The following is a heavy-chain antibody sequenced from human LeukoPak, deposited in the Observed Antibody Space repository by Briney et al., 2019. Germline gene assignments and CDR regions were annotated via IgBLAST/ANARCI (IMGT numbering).Heavy chain of an antibody. CDR1: GYTFTGYY. Sequence: GASVKVSCKASGYTFTGYYMHWVRQAPGQGLEWMGWINPNSGGTNYAQKFQGRVTMTRDTSISTAYMELSRLRSDDTAVYYCASLLAWGMAVAGSPFDYWGQGTLVTVSS. CDR3: ASLLAWGMAVAGSPFDY. J-gene: IGHJ4*02. D-gene: IGHD6-19*01. V-gene: IGHV1-2*02. CDR2: INPNSGGT.